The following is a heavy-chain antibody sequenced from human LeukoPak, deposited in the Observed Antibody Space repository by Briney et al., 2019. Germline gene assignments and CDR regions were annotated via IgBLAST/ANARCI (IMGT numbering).Heavy chain of an antibody. J-gene: IGHJ1*01. D-gene: IGHD1-1*01. CDR1: GYTFTTFG. V-gene: IGHV1-18*01. CDR3: ASSDGKYFQH. Sequence: ASVKVSCKASGYTFTTFGVSWVRQSPGQGLEWMGWISVYNGNTDYAQKFQGRVTMTTDTYTSTTYMELRSLRSDDTAVYYCASSDGKYFQHWGQGTLVTVSS. CDR2: ISVYNGNT.